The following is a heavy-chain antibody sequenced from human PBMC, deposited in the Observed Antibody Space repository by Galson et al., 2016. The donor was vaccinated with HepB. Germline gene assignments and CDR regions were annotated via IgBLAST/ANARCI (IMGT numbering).Heavy chain of an antibody. V-gene: IGHV6-1*01. Sequence: CAISGDSVSTDGAGWTWIRQSPSRGLEWLGRTYYRSKWYRDYADSVKSRITINADSSETYFSLQVNSVTPEDTALSYCVRDRRVYSRGWYSDFWGQGTLVTVSS. D-gene: IGHD6-19*01. CDR1: GDSVSTDGAG. CDR3: VRDRRVYSRGWYSDF. J-gene: IGHJ4*02. CDR2: TYYRSKWYR.